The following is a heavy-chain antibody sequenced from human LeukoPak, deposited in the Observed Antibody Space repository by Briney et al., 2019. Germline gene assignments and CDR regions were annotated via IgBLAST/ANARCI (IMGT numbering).Heavy chain of an antibody. CDR2: ISSSSSYI. CDR3: ARDQVADRFDY. J-gene: IGHJ4*02. Sequence: GGSLRLSCAASGFTFSSYSMNWVRQAPGKGLEWVSSISSSSSYIYYADSVKGRFTIPRDNAKNSLYLQMNSLRAEDTAVYYCARDQVADRFDYWGQGTRVTVSS. V-gene: IGHV3-21*01. D-gene: IGHD6-19*01. CDR1: GFTFSSYS.